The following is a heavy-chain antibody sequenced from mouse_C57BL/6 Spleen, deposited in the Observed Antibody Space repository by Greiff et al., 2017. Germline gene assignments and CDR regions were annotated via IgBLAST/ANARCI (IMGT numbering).Heavy chain of an antibody. V-gene: IGHV1-81*01. CDR3: ARRGNYYGSSPYWYFDV. J-gene: IGHJ1*03. D-gene: IGHD1-1*01. CDR1: GYTFTSYG. CDR2: IYPRSGNT. Sequence: VQLQQSGAELARPGASVKLSCKASGYTFTSYGISWVKQRTGQGLEWIGEIYPRSGNTYYNEKFKGKATLTADKSSSTAYMELRSLTSEDSAVYCCARRGNYYGSSPYWYFDVWGTGTTVTVSS.